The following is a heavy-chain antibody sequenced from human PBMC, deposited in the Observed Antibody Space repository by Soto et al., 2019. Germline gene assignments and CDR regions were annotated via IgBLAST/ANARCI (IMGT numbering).Heavy chain of an antibody. CDR1: VCTFSTYC. V-gene: IGHV3-74*01. J-gene: IGHJ4*02. Sequence: WWTLSLSCSASVCTFSTYCLHWFRQGPGKGLVWVSRIYSDGSTTYYADAVRCRCTIARDNIKKTLYLQMNSLRAGETAVYYCVRNPPGGGGSYRPDYWGQVTLVPVSS. CDR2: IYSDGSTT. CDR3: VRNPPGGGGSYRPDY. D-gene: IGHD3-16*02.